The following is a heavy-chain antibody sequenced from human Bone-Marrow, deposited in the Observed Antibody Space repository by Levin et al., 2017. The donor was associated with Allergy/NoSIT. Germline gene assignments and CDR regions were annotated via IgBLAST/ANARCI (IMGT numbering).Heavy chain of an antibody. D-gene: IGHD4-17*01. CDR3: ARGPTTVPYYYYYGMDV. Sequence: GESLKISCAASGFTVSSNYMSWVRQAPGKGLEWVSVIYSGGSTYYADSVKGRFTISRDNSKNTLYLQMNSLRAEDTAVYYCARGPTTVPYYYYYGMDVWGQGTTVTVSS. CDR2: IYSGGST. V-gene: IGHV3-53*01. J-gene: IGHJ6*02. CDR1: GFTVSSNY.